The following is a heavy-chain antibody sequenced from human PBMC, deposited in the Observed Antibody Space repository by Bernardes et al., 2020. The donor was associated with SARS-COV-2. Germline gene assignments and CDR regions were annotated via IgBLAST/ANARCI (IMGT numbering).Heavy chain of an antibody. CDR2: INHSGST. Sequence: SETLSLTCAVYGGSFSGYYWSWIRKPPGKGLEWIGEINHSGSTNYNPSLKSRVTISVDTSKNQFSLKLSSVTAADTAVYYCARAQKDIVLVVYAIPAAFDIWGQGTMVTVSS. V-gene: IGHV4-34*01. D-gene: IGHD2-8*02. CDR3: ARAQKDIVLVVYAIPAAFDI. J-gene: IGHJ3*02. CDR1: GGSFSGYY.